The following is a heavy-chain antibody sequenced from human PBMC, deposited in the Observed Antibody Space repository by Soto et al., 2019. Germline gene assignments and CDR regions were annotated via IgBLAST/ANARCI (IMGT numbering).Heavy chain of an antibody. CDR1: GYTFTSYA. CDR3: ARDSDSSPSLYYYYYYGMDV. D-gene: IGHD6-13*01. J-gene: IGHJ6*02. V-gene: IGHV1-3*01. Sequence: GASVKVSCKASGYTFTSYAMHWVRQAPGQRLEWMGWINAGNGNTKYSQKFQGRVTITRDTSASTAYMELSSLRSEDTAVYYCARDSDSSPSLYYYYYYGMDVWGQGTTVTSP. CDR2: INAGNGNT.